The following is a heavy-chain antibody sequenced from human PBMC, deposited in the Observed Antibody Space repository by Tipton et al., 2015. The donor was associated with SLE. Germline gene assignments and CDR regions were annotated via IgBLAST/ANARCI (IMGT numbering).Heavy chain of an antibody. D-gene: IGHD4-17*01. Sequence: TLSLTCTVSGDSISNGDDYWSWIRQPPGKGLEWIGEIHHSGSTNSNPSLKSRVTISADKSKNQFSLKLSSVTVADTAVYYCAKDYNHDNADYNWGQGTLVIVSS. CDR1: GDSISNGDDY. J-gene: IGHJ4*02. CDR3: AKDYNHDNADYN. CDR2: IHHSGST. V-gene: IGHV4-30-2*01.